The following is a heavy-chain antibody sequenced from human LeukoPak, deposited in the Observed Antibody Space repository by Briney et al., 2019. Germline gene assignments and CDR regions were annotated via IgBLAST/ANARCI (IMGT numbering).Heavy chain of an antibody. D-gene: IGHD3-16*01. CDR3: ARDALGAPGY. J-gene: IGHJ4*02. CDR1: GFTFSSYG. CDR2: ISSSSSYI. V-gene: IGHV3-21*01. Sequence: GGSLRLSCAASGFTFSSYGMNWVRQAPGKGLEWVSSISSSSSYIYYADSVKGRFTISRDNAKNSLYLQMNSLRAEDTAVYYCARDALGAPGYWGQGTMVTVSS.